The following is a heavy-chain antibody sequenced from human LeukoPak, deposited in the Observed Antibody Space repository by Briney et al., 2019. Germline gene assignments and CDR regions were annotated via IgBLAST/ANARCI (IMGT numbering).Heavy chain of an antibody. CDR1: GGSISSYY. Sequence: PSEALSLTCTVSGGSISSYYWSWIRHPAGKGLEWIGRIYTSGSTNYNPSLKSRVTMSVDTSKNQFSLKLSSVTAADTAVYYCARESQTYYGSGSYKYWGQGTLVTVSS. J-gene: IGHJ4*02. V-gene: IGHV4-4*07. CDR2: IYTSGST. CDR3: ARESQTYYGSGSYKY. D-gene: IGHD3-10*01.